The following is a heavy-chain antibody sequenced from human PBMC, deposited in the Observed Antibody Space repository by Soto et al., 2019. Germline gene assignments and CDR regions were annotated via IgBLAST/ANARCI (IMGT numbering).Heavy chain of an antibody. CDR1: GFTFSSYS. CDR3: ARDPYSSSARFFDY. J-gene: IGHJ4*02. D-gene: IGHD6-6*01. V-gene: IGHV3-21*01. CDR2: ISSGGSYI. Sequence: EVQLVESGGGLVQPGGSLRLSCAASGFTFSSYSMNWVRQAPGKGPVWVSSISSGGSYIYYADSMKGRFTISRDDAKHSLYLQMNSLRAEDTAVYYCARDPYSSSARFFDYWGQGTLVTVSS.